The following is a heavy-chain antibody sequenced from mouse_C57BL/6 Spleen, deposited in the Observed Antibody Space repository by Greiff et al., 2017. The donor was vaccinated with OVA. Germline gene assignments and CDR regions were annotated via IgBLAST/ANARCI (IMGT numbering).Heavy chain of an antibody. V-gene: IGHV1-82*01. CDR3: ARFITTGYAMDY. CDR1: GYAFSSSW. J-gene: IGHJ4*01. Sequence: QVQLQQSGPELVKPGASVKISCKASGYAFSSSWMNWVKQRPGKGLEWIGRIYPGDGDTNYNGKFKGKATLTADKSSSTAYMQLSSLTSEDSAVYFCARFITTGYAMDYWGQGTSVTVSS. CDR2: IYPGDGDT. D-gene: IGHD1-1*01.